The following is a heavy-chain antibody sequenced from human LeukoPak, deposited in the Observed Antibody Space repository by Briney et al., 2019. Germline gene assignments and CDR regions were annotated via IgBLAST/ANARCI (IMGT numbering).Heavy chain of an antibody. Sequence: GESLRLSCVASGFTFSSYSMNWVRQAPGKGLEWVSYISGSSTTVDSADSVQGRFIISRDNAKNSLYLQMNSLRAEDTAVYYCAKDQARVEWLVVYYFYYGMDVWGQGTTVTVSS. CDR1: GFTFSSYS. CDR2: ISGSSTTV. D-gene: IGHD6-19*01. V-gene: IGHV3-48*01. CDR3: AKDQARVEWLVVYYFYYGMDV. J-gene: IGHJ6*02.